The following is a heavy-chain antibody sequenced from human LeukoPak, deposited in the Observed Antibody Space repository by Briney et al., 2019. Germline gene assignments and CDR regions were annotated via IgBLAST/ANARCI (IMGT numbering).Heavy chain of an antibody. CDR3: ARYTAVSSPGPFDI. V-gene: IGHV3-33*01. CDR2: IWYDGSNK. J-gene: IGHJ3*02. D-gene: IGHD4-17*01. Sequence: GGSLRLSCAASGFTFSSYGMHWVRQAPGKGLEWVAVIWYDGSNKYYADSVKGRFTISRDNSKNTLYLQMNSLRVEDTAMYYCARYTAVSSPGPFDIWGQGTTVTVSS. CDR1: GFTFSSYG.